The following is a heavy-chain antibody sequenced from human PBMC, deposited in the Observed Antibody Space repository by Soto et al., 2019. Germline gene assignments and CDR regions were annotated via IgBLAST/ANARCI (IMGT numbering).Heavy chain of an antibody. D-gene: IGHD3-10*02. Sequence: QIQLQESGPGLVKPSQTLSLTCTISGGSISSGDSYWTWIRQHPGKGLEGIGYIYYTGSTSYNPSLKSRVALSVDTSTKQFSLKLSAVTAAYTAVYYCARDRAYYYVSATSNFMDYWGQGTLVIVSS. CDR1: GGSISSGDSY. J-gene: IGHJ4*02. CDR2: IYYTGST. V-gene: IGHV4-31*03. CDR3: ARDRAYYYVSATSNFMDY.